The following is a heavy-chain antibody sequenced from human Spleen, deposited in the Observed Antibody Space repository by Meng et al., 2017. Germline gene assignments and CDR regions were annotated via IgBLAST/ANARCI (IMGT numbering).Heavy chain of an antibody. CDR2: INHSGST. V-gene: IGHV4-34*01. CDR1: GVSVSGYY. D-gene: IGHD3-10*01. CDR3: ARGLYYGSGSWYFDL. Sequence: AQLQKSGPVLVKPSQTLSLTCAVYGVSVSGYYWNWIRQPPGKGLEWIGEINHSGSTNYNPSLKSRVTISVDTSKNQFSLKLSSVTAADTAVYYCARGLYYGSGSWYFDLWGRGTLVTVSS. J-gene: IGHJ2*01.